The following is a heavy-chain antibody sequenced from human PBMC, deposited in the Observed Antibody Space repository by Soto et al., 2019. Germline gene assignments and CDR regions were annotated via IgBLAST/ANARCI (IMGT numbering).Heavy chain of an antibody. V-gene: IGHV4-61*01. CDR2: IYYSGST. CDR3: ASTSDYGGNIDY. D-gene: IGHD4-17*01. Sequence: PSETLSLTCFVSGGSVSSGSYYWSWIRQPPGKGLEWIGYIYYSGSTNYNPSLKSRVTISVDTSKNQFSLKLSSVTAADTAVYYCASTSDYGGNIDYWGKGTLVTVSS. J-gene: IGHJ4*02. CDR1: GGSVSSGSYY.